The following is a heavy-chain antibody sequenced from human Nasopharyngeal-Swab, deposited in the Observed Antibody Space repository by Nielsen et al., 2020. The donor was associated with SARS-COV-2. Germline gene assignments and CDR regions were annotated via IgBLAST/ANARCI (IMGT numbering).Heavy chain of an antibody. CDR1: GFTFSSYS. CDR2: ISPDGGQK. J-gene: IGHJ6*03. Sequence: GESLKISCAASGFTFSSYSMNWARQAPGKGLEWVANISPDGGQKYYVDSVKGRFTISRDNAKNSLYLQLNTLRAEDTAVYYCARDYNFHMDVWGKGTTVTVSS. CDR3: ARDYNFHMDV. V-gene: IGHV3-7*04.